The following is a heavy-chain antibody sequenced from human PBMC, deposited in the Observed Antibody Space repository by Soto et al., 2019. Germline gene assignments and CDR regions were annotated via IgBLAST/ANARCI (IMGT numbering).Heavy chain of an antibody. CDR1: GFTFSYYW. CDR3: ARGDRGAFDL. J-gene: IGHJ3*01. V-gene: IGHV3-74*01. D-gene: IGHD2-21*02. CDR2: IHSDGSST. Sequence: CGSLRLSCAASGFTFSYYWMHLVRQAPGQGLVSVSRIHSDGSSTTYADSVKGRFTISRDNAKNTLYLQMNSLRAEDTAVYYCARGDRGAFDLWGQGTMVTVSS.